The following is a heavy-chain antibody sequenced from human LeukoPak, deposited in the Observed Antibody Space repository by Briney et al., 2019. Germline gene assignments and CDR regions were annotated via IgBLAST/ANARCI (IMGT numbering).Heavy chain of an antibody. V-gene: IGHV1-2*02. Sequence: GASVKVSCKASGYSFTDYYMHWVRQAPGQGLESMGWINPDSGGTNYPQKFQGRVTMTRDTSISTAYMELSRLRSDDTAVYYSARGGHYYSYSMDVWGKGTTVTVSS. CDR3: ARGGHYYSYSMDV. CDR1: GYSFTDYY. J-gene: IGHJ6*03. CDR2: INPDSGGT.